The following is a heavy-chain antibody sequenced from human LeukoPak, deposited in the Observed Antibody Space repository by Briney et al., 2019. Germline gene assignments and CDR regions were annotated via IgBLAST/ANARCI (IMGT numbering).Heavy chain of an antibody. CDR3: ARDRGLGYCSGGSCYSWWFDP. Sequence: ASVKVSCKASGYTFTSYGISWVRQAPGEGLVWMGWISADNGNTNCAQKFQGRVTMTTDTSTSTAYMELRSLRSDDTAVYYCARDRGLGYCSGGSCYSWWFDPWGQGTLVTVSS. V-gene: IGHV1-18*01. D-gene: IGHD2-15*01. J-gene: IGHJ5*02. CDR2: ISADNGNT. CDR1: GYTFTSYG.